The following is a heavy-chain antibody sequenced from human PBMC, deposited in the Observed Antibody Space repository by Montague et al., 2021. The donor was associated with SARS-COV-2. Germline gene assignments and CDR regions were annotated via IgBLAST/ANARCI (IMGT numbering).Heavy chain of an antibody. J-gene: IGHJ4*02. Sequence: CAISGDSVSSNSATWNWLRQSPSRGLEWLGRTYCRSVWKSDYARPLKSRIAIHPDTSKNQFSLQLSSVTPEDTALYYCVRGIEAAGSYDYWGQGTLVTVSS. D-gene: IGHD6-13*01. CDR3: VRGIEAAGSYDY. V-gene: IGHV6-1*01. CDR2: TYCRSVWKS. CDR1: GDSVSSNSAT.